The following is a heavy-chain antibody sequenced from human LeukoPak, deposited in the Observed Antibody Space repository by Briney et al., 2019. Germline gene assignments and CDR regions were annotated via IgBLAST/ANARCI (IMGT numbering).Heavy chain of an antibody. CDR1: GGSISSYY. J-gene: IGHJ3*02. D-gene: IGHD1-26*01. V-gene: IGHV4-4*07. CDR2: IYTSGST. CDR3: ARDNSGSYTPDAFDI. Sequence: SETLSLTCTVSGGSISSYYWSWIRQPAGKGLEWIGRIYTSGSTNYNPSLKSRVTMSVDTCKNQFSLKLSSVTAADTAVYYCARDNSGSYTPDAFDIWGQGTMVTVSS.